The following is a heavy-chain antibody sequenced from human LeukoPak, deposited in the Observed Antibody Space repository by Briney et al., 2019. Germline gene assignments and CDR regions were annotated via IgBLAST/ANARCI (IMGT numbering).Heavy chain of an antibody. D-gene: IGHD3-10*01. CDR1: GFTFSSYA. Sequence: GGSLRLSCAASGFTFSSYAMSWVRQAPGKGLEWVSAISGSGGSTYYTDSVKGRFTISRDNSKNTLYLQMNSLRAEDTAVYYCAKLLPLLWFGEHLVWGQGTTVTVSS. CDR2: ISGSGGST. CDR3: AKLLPLLWFGEHLV. J-gene: IGHJ6*02. V-gene: IGHV3-23*01.